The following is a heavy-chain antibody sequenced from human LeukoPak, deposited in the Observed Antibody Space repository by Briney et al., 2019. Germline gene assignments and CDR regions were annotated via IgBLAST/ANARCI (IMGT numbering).Heavy chain of an antibody. CDR1: GFSFSTNW. CDR3: ASSHDSSGND. J-gene: IGHJ4*02. Sequence: GGSLRLSCAASGFSFSTNWMAWVRQAPGKGLEWVGNIRGDGSAKFYGGSVKGRFTISRDNSQNTLYLQMDGLRPEDTAVYYCASSHDSSGNDWGQGTLVTVSS. V-gene: IGHV3-7*01. D-gene: IGHD3-22*01. CDR2: IRGDGSAK.